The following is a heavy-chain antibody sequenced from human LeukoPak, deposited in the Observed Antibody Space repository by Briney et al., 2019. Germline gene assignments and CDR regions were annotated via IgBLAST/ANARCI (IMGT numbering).Heavy chain of an antibody. CDR2: ISGYNGNT. CDR1: GYSFTSYG. CDR3: ARGRDSSGYYYASAEYFQH. V-gene: IGHV1-18*01. D-gene: IGHD3-22*01. Sequence: ASVKVSCKASGYSFTSYGISWVRQAPGQGLEWMGWISGYNGNTNYARKLQGRVTMTTDTSNSTAYMDLRRLRSDDTAVYYCARGRDSSGYYYASAEYFQHWGQGTLVTVSS. J-gene: IGHJ1*01.